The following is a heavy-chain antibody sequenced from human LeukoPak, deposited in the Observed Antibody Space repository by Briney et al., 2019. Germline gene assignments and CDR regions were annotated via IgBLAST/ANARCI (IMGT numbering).Heavy chain of an antibody. Sequence: GGSLRLSCAASGFTFSSYWMHWVRQAPGKGLVWVSRINTDGSSTSYADSVKGRFTISRDNSKNTLYLQMNSLRAEDTAVYYCAKGGGLYYYMDVWGKGTTVTVSS. CDR2: INTDGSST. V-gene: IGHV3-74*01. CDR1: GFTFSSYW. D-gene: IGHD3-16*01. J-gene: IGHJ6*03. CDR3: AKGGGLYYYMDV.